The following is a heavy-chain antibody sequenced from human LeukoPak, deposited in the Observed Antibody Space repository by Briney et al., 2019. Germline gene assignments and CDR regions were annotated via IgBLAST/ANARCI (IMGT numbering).Heavy chain of an antibody. J-gene: IGHJ4*02. CDR2: INHSGST. CDR3: SRESGAFCPFGY. CDR1: GGSIRDYS. V-gene: IGHV4-34*01. D-gene: IGHD1-26*01. Sequence: PSETLSLTCSVSGGSIRDYSWSWIRQPPGKGLEWIGEINHSGSTNYNPSLKSRVTISVDTSKNQFSLTLSSVTAADTAIYYCSRESGAFCPFGYWGQGTLVIVPP.